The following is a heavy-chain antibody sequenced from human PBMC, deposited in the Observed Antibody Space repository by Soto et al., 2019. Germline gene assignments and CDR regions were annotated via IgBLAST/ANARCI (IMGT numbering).Heavy chain of an antibody. CDR2: IYYSGST. J-gene: IGHJ4*02. Sequence: SETLSLTCTVSGGSISSSSYYWGWIRQPPGKGLEWIGSIYYSGSTYYNPSLKSRVTISVDTSKNQFSLKLSSVTAADTAVYYCARRQSSSWYGLWGQGTLDTVSS. V-gene: IGHV4-39*01. CDR3: ARRQSSSWYGL. D-gene: IGHD6-13*01. CDR1: GGSISSSSYY.